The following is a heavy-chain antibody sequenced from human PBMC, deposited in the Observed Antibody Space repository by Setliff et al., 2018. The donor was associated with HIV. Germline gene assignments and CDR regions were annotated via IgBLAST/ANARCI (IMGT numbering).Heavy chain of an antibody. CDR1: GGSINSGTYY. Sequence: SETLSLTCTVSGGSINSGTYYWSWIRQPAGKGLEWIGRVYNSGSTYYNPSLKSRVTISVDMSKNQFSLKLSSVTAADTAVYYCVGGPGYCSGGTCYPGGWFDPWGQGTLVTVSS. J-gene: IGHJ5*02. CDR3: VGGPGYCSGGTCYPGGWFDP. CDR2: VYNSGST. D-gene: IGHD2-15*01. V-gene: IGHV4-39*07.